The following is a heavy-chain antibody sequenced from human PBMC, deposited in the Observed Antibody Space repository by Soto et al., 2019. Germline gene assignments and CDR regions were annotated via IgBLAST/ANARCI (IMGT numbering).Heavy chain of an antibody. J-gene: IGHJ4*02. Sequence: ESGPPLVNPTETLTLTFTFSGFSLSTSGVGVGWIRQPPGKALEWLGIIYWDDDKRYSPSLKSRVTITKDTFKNQLVLTMTNMDPVDTATYYCAHLPWKQLWPRAPVVYWGQGTPVTVSS. D-gene: IGHD5-18*01. CDR3: AHLPWKQLWPRAPVVY. CDR1: GFSLSTSGVG. V-gene: IGHV2-5*02. CDR2: IYWDDDK.